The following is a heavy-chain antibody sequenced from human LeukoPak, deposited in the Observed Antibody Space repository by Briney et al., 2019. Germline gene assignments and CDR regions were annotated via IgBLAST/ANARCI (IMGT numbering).Heavy chain of an antibody. CDR2: IIPIFGTA. Sequence: ASVKVSCKASGGTFSSYAISRVRQAPGQGLEWMGRIIPIFGTANYAQKFQGRVTITTDESTSTAYMELSSLRSEDTAVYYCARDFSDYYDSSGYFDYWGQGTLVTVSS. CDR3: ARDFSDYYDSSGYFDY. D-gene: IGHD3-22*01. CDR1: GGTFSSYA. J-gene: IGHJ4*02. V-gene: IGHV1-69*05.